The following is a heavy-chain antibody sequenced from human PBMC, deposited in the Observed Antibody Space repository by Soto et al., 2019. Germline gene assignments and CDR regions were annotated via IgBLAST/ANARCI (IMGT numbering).Heavy chain of an antibody. Sequence: GGSLRLSCAASGFTFSSYAMSWVRQAPGKGLEWVSAISGSGGSTYYADSVKGRFTISRDNSKNTLYLQMNSLRAEDTAVYYYATGRSPEYSSSSGNRCYFDYWGQGTLVTVSS. CDR2: ISGSGGST. CDR3: ATGRSPEYSSSSGNRCYFDY. D-gene: IGHD6-6*01. CDR1: GFTFSSYA. V-gene: IGHV3-23*01. J-gene: IGHJ4*02.